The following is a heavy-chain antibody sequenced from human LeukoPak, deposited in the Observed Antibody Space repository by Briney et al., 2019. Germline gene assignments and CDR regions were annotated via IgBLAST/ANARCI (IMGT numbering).Heavy chain of an antibody. Sequence: PSETLSLTCTVSGGSISSYYWSWIRQPPGKGLEWIGYIYYSGSTNYNPSLKSRVTISVDTSKNQFSLKLSSVTAADTAVYYCARHDAFAFDIWGLGTMVTVSS. J-gene: IGHJ3*02. CDR1: GGSISSYY. CDR3: ARHDAFAFDI. V-gene: IGHV4-59*01. CDR2: IYYSGST.